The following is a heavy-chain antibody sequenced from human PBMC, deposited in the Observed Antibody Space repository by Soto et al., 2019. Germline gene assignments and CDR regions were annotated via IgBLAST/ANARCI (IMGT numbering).Heavy chain of an antibody. CDR3: AKPYRGSYRAVFDY. CDR2: LSSSGGST. J-gene: IGHJ4*02. CDR1: EFTFSIYA. D-gene: IGHD1-26*01. Sequence: EVQLLESGGGLVQPGGSLRLSCAASEFTFSIYAMSWVRQAPGKGLEWVSSLSSSGGSTYYAGSVKGRFTISRDNSKNTLYLEMNSLRVEDTAVYYCAKPYRGSYRAVFDYWGQGTLVTVSS. V-gene: IGHV3-23*01.